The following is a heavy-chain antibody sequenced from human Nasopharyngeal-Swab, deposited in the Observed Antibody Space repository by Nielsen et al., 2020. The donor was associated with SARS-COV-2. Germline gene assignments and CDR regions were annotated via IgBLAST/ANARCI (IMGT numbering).Heavy chain of an antibody. D-gene: IGHD5-12*01. V-gene: IGHV1-69*10. CDR3: AREGEYGAYDAPDY. J-gene: IGHJ4*02. CDR1: GYTFTGNH. CDR2: IVPALGLP. Sequence: SVKVSCKASGYTFTGNHIHWVRQAPGQGLEWMGGIVPALGLPNYAQKFRGRVTISADRSTTTSYLELSSLRSEDTAIYYCAREGEYGAYDAPDYWGQGTLVTVSS.